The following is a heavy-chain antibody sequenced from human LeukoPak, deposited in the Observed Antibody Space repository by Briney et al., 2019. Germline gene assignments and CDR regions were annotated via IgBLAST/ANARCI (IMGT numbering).Heavy chain of an antibody. CDR1: GFTFSSST. CDR3: EITGVRDFDS. J-gene: IGHJ4*02. CDR2: ITSTGGGST. V-gene: IGHV3-23*01. D-gene: IGHD4-11*01. Sequence: GGSLRLACAASGFTFSSSTMTWVRQPPGQGLDWVSSITSTGGGSTYYADSVKGRFTISRDNSKNTLYLQMNSLTAEDTAVYYCEITGVRDFDSWGQGTLVTVSS.